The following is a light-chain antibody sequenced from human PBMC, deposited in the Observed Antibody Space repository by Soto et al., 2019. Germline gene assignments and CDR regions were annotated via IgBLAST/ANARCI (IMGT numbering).Light chain of an antibody. J-gene: IGKJ1*01. CDR1: QGISTH. CDR3: RQSYSTTWT. CDR2: AAS. Sequence: DIQMTQSPSSLSASVGDTVTITCRASQGISTHLNWYQQKSGKAPKLLIYAASSLQSGVPSRFSGSGSETDLTLTISSLQPEDFATYSCRQSYSTTWTFGQGPKVEI. V-gene: IGKV1-39*01.